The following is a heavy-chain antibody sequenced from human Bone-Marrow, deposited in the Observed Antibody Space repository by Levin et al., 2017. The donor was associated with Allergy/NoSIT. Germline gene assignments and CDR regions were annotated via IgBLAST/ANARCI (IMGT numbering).Heavy chain of an antibody. CDR2: IYWNDDK. V-gene: IGHV2-5*01. CDR1: GFSLSTSGVG. Sequence: SGPTLVKPTQTLTLTCSFSGFSLSTSGVGVGWIRQPPGKALEWLALIYWNDDKRYSPSLKSRLTITNDTSKNQVVLTMTNVDPVDTATYYCAHPTYYYESSDGWVYFDYWGQGILVTVSS. D-gene: IGHD3-22*01. CDR3: AHPTYYYESSDGWVYFDY. J-gene: IGHJ4*02.